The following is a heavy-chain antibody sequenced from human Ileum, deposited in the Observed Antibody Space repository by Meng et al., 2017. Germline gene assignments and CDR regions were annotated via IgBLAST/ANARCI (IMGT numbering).Heavy chain of an antibody. V-gene: IGHV4-31*03. CDR1: ACSFHGAGYY. D-gene: IGHD3-10*01. CDR3: ARVPSGGSGVYGWFDP. J-gene: IGHJ5*02. Sequence: QRQLQAPGPVLLQPCPTLSLTCPGLACSFHGAGYYWSWIRQHPGKGPEWLGYIDSGGTTYYNPSLKSRVPISIDTSNNQFSLKLISVTAADTAVYYCARVPSGGSGVYGWFDPWGQGTLVTVSS. CDR2: IDSGGTT.